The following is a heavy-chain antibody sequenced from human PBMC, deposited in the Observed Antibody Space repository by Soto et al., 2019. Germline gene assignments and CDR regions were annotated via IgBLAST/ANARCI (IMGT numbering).Heavy chain of an antibody. Sequence: GGSLRLSCAASGFTFSSYGMHWVRQAPGKGLEWVAVISYDGSNKYYADSVKGRFTISRDNSKNTLYLQMNSLRAEDTAVYYCAKIVGAPFSRVYYYGMDVWGQGTRVTVSS. CDR3: AKIVGAPFSRVYYYGMDV. V-gene: IGHV3-30*18. CDR2: ISYDGSNK. J-gene: IGHJ6*02. D-gene: IGHD1-26*01. CDR1: GFTFSSYG.